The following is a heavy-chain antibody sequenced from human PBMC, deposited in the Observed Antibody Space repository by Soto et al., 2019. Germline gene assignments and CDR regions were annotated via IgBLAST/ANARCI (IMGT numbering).Heavy chain of an antibody. CDR2: ISSNGGST. Sequence: EVQLVESGEGLVQPGGSLRLSCAASGFTFSSYAMHWVRQAPGKGLEYVSAISSNGGSTYYADSVKGRFTISRDNSKNTLYLQMGSLRAEHMAVYYCASSGIAVAGALYYWGQGTLVTVSS. D-gene: IGHD6-19*01. CDR3: ASSGIAVAGALYY. J-gene: IGHJ4*02. CDR1: GFTFSSYA. V-gene: IGHV3-64*02.